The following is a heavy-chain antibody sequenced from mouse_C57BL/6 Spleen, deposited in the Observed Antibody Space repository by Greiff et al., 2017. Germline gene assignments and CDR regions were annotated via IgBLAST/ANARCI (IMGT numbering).Heavy chain of an antibody. J-gene: IGHJ1*03. CDR1: GYAFSSSW. CDR3: AILSYYGSSYCYFDV. V-gene: IGHV1-82*01. Sequence: QVQLKESGPELVKPGASVKISCKASGYAFSSSWMNWVKQRPGQGLEWIGRIYPGDGDTNYNGKFKGTATLTADKSSSTAYMTPSSLTSEDSAVXFCAILSYYGSSYCYFDVWGTGTTVTGSS. D-gene: IGHD1-1*01. CDR2: IYPGDGDT.